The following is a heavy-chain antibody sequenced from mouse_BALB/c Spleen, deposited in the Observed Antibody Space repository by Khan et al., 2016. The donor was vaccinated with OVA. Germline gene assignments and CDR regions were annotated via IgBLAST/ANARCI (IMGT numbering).Heavy chain of an antibody. CDR3: AKGVWSYYFALDY. J-gene: IGHJ4*01. CDR1: GFSLTDYG. V-gene: IGHV2-6-5*01. CDR2: IWGGGST. Sequence: QVQLKESGPGLVAPSQSLSITCTVSGFSLTDYGVSWIRQPPGKGLEWLGVIWGGGSTYYNSALKSRLSISKDNSKSQVLVKMSSLQTDDTAMYYGAKGVWSYYFALDYWGQGTSVTGSS.